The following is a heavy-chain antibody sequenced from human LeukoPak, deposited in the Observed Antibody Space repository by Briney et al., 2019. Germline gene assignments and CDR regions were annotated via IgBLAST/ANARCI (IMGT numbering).Heavy chain of an antibody. CDR3: ARENGRGAAAATDY. D-gene: IGHD2-2*01. V-gene: IGHV3-48*03. CDR1: GFTFRRYA. J-gene: IGHJ4*02. Sequence: GGSLRLSCEASGFTFRRYAMNWVRQAPGKGLEWVAYIGGTGSIIYYGDSVSGRFTISRDNAKNSLHLHMVNLRAEDTGVYCCARENGRGAAAATDYWGQGTLVAVSS. CDR2: IGGTGSII.